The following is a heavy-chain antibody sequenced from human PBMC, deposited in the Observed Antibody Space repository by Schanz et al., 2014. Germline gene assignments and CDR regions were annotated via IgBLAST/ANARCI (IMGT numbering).Heavy chain of an antibody. D-gene: IGHD2-21*01. Sequence: EVHLLESGGGLVPPGGSLRLSCAASGFNFSDYAMCWVRQAPGKGLEWVSAISGGGGTTYYTDSVKSRFTISRDNSRNTLYLQMNSLRAEDTAVYYCARDGYSVVVISPTESFDIWGQGTMVTVSP. CDR2: ISGGGGTT. J-gene: IGHJ3*02. CDR1: GFNFSDYA. CDR3: ARDGYSVVVISPTESFDI. V-gene: IGHV3-23*01.